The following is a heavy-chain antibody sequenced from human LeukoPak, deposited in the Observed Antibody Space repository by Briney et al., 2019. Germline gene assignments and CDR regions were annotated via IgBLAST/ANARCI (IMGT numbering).Heavy chain of an antibody. D-gene: IGHD3-3*01. J-gene: IGHJ4*02. CDR3: ARVTIFGVVPYYFDY. CDR1: GGSFSGYY. CDR2: INHSGST. Sequence: SETLSLNCAVYGGSFSGYYWSWIRQPPGKGLEWIGEINHSGSTNYNPSLKSQVTISVDTSKNQFSLKLSSVTAADTAVYYCARVTIFGVVPYYFDYWGQGTLVTVSS. V-gene: IGHV4-34*01.